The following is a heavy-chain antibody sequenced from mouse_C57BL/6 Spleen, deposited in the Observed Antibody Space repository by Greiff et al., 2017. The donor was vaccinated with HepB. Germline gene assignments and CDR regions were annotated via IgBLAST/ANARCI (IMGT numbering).Heavy chain of an antibody. Sequence: QVQLQQPGAELVKPGASVKLSCKASGYTFTGYWMHWVKQRPGQGLEWIGMIHPNSGSTNYNEKFKSKATLTVDKSSSTAYMQLSSLTSEDSAVYYCARYTTVVATRAMDYWGQGTSVTVSS. J-gene: IGHJ4*01. CDR2: IHPNSGST. V-gene: IGHV1-64*01. D-gene: IGHD1-1*01. CDR3: ARYTTVVATRAMDY. CDR1: GYTFTGYW.